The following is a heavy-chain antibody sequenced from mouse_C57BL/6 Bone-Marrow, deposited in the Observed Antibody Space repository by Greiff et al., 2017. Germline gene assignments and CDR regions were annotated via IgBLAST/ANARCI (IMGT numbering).Heavy chain of an antibody. J-gene: IGHJ4*01. D-gene: IGHD1-1*01. CDR1: GYTFTSYG. CDR2: IYPRSGNT. CDR3: ARSPYCYGSIYYAMDY. V-gene: IGHV1-81*01. Sequence: VQLQQSGAELARPGASVKLSCKASGYTFTSYGISWVKQRTGQGLEWIGEIYPRSGNTYYNEKFKGKATLTADKSSSTAYMELRSLTSEDSAVYFCARSPYCYGSIYYAMDYWGQGTSVTVSS.